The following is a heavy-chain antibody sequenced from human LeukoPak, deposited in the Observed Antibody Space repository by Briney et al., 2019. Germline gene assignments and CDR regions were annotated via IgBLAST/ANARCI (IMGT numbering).Heavy chain of an antibody. CDR2: ISWNSGDI. V-gene: IGHV3-9*01. J-gene: IGHJ4*02. Sequence: PGGSLRLSCAASGFTFDDSAMHWVRQAPGKGLEWVSGISWNSGDIGFADSVKGRFTISRDNAKNSLYLQMNSLRAEDTAFYYCVKVRGYSYGYFDYWGQGTLVTVSS. D-gene: IGHD5-18*01. CDR1: GFTFDDSA. CDR3: VKVRGYSYGYFDY.